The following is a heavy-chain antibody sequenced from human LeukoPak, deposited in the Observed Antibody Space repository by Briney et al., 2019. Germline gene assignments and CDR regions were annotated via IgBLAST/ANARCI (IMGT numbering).Heavy chain of an antibody. CDR3: ASEKYSSSWYGGNYYYYYGMDV. V-gene: IGHV4-34*01. J-gene: IGHJ6*02. Sequence: SETLSLTCAVYGVSFSGYYWSWIRQPPGKGLEWIGEINHSGSTNYNPSLKSRVTISVDTSKNQFSLKLSSVTAADTAVYYCASEKYSSSWYGGNYYYYYGMDVWGQGTTVTVSS. D-gene: IGHD6-13*01. CDR1: GVSFSGYY. CDR2: INHSGST.